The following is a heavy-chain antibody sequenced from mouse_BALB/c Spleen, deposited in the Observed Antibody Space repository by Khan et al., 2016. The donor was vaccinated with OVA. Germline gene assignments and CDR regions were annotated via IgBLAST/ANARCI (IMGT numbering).Heavy chain of an antibody. CDR1: GFSLTNYG. CDR3: ARQPYYHYNIMDY. J-gene: IGHJ4*01. D-gene: IGHD2-10*01. CDR2: IWSDGST. Sequence: VQLQESGPGLVAPSQSLSITCTISGFSLTNYGVHWVRQPPGKGLEWLVVIWSDGSTTYNSALKSRLTISKDNSKSQVFLKMNSLQTDDPAMYFCARQPYYHYNIMDYWGQGTSGTVSS. V-gene: IGHV2-6-1*01.